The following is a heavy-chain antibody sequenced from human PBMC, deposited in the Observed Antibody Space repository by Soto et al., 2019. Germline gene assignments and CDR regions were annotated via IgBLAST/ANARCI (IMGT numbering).Heavy chain of an antibody. V-gene: IGHV4-59*01. J-gene: IGHJ4*02. CDR1: SASITTYY. CDR2: IYYSGST. CDR3: ARDSAVGATKSGFEY. Sequence: QVQLQESGPGVVKPSETLSLTCTVSSASITTYYLNWIRQPPGKGLEWIGYIYYSGSTNYNTALKSRVAISLDTSKNQVSLRLSSVTAADTAVYYCARDSAVGATKSGFEYWGQGTLVSVSS. D-gene: IGHD1-26*01.